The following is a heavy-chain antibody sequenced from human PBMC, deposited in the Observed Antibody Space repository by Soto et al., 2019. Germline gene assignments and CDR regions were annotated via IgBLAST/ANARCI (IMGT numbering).Heavy chain of an antibody. D-gene: IGHD6-6*01. J-gene: IGHJ6*03. CDR3: AKSASSSSPHYYYMDV. CDR1: GFTFSSYA. V-gene: IGHV3-23*01. CDR2: ISGSGGST. Sequence: EVQLLESGGGLVQPGGSLRLSCAASGFTFSSYAMSWVRQAPGKGLEWVSAISGSGGSTYYADSVKGRFTISRDNSKKLLYLEINSLRAEDTAVYYCAKSASSSSPHYYYMDVWGKGTTVTVSS.